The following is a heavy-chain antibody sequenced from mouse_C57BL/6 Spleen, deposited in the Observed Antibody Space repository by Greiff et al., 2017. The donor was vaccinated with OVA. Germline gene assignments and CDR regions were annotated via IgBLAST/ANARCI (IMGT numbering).Heavy chain of an antibody. CDR1: GFSFNTYA. CDR3: VREEFAY. CDR2: IRSKSNNYAT. V-gene: IGHV10-1*01. J-gene: IGHJ3*01. Sequence: EVKVVESGGGLVQPKGSLKLSCAASGFSFNTYAMNWVRQAPGKGLEWVARIRSKSNNYATYYADSVKDRFTISRDDSESMHYLQMNNLKTEDTAMYYCVREEFAYWGQGTLVTVSA.